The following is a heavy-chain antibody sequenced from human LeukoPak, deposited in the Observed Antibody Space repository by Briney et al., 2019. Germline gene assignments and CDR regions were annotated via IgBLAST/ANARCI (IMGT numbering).Heavy chain of an antibody. Sequence: GGSLRLSCAASGFTFSSYAMHWVRQAPGKGLEWVAVISYDGSNKYYADSVKGRFTISRDNSKNTLYLQMNSLRAEDTAVYYCARREAAAGTPPYFDYWGQGTLVTVSS. CDR2: ISYDGSNK. V-gene: IGHV3-30-3*01. J-gene: IGHJ4*02. CDR3: ARREAAAGTPPYFDY. D-gene: IGHD6-13*01. CDR1: GFTFSSYA.